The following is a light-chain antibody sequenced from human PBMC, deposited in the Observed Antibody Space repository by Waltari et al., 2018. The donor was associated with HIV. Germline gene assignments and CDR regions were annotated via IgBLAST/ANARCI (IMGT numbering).Light chain of an antibody. V-gene: IGLV1-44*01. Sequence: QSVLTQPPSASGTPGQRVTISCSGSSSIIDSNTVNWYQQLPGTAPKLLSYSNNQRPSGVPDRFSGSKSGTSASLAISGLQSEDEADYYCAAWDDSLNGYVFGTGTKVTVL. CDR1: SSIIDSNT. CDR2: SNN. CDR3: AAWDDSLNGYV. J-gene: IGLJ1*01.